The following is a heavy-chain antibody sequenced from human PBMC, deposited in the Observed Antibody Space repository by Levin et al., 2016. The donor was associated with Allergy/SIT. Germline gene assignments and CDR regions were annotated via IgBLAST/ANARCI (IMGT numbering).Heavy chain of an antibody. D-gene: IGHD6-13*01. V-gene: IGHV1-46*01. CDR3: ARAGIAAPKSYFDY. CDR2: INPSGGST. J-gene: IGHJ4*02. Sequence: WVRQAPGQGLEWMGIINPSGGSTSYAQKFQGRVTMTRDTSTSTVYMELSSLRSEDTAVYYCARAGIAAPKSYFDYWGQGTLVTVSS.